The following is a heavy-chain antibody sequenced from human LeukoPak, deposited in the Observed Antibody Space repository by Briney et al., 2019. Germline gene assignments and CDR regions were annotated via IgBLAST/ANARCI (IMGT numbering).Heavy chain of an antibody. Sequence: PGGSLRLSCAASGFIFDDYAMHWVRQAPGKGLERVSGIGWNSASIDYADSVKGRFTVSRDNAKNSLYLQMNSLRDEDTALYYCAKDLRYSGSYLFDCWGQGTLVTVSS. D-gene: IGHD1-26*01. J-gene: IGHJ4*02. CDR2: IGWNSASI. CDR3: AKDLRYSGSYLFDC. CDR1: GFIFDDYA. V-gene: IGHV3-9*01.